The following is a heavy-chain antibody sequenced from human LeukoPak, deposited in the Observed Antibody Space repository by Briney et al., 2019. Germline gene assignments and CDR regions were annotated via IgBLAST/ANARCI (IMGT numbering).Heavy chain of an antibody. J-gene: IGHJ6*02. V-gene: IGHV3-23*01. CDR1: GFTFSVAA. Sequence: GGSLRLSCAASGFTFSVAAMTWVRQAPGKGLEWVSLIGASGESTYYADSVKGRFTISRDNSKNTLYLQMSSLRGEDTAVYYCARFLGRITISGVVPYGMDVWGQGTTVTVSS. CDR2: IGASGEST. CDR3: ARFLGRITISGVVPYGMDV. D-gene: IGHD3-3*01.